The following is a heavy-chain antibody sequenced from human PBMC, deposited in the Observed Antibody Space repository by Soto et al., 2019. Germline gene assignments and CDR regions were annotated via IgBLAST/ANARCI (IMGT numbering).Heavy chain of an antibody. D-gene: IGHD3-22*01. V-gene: IGHV1-69*13. CDR1: GGTFSSYA. Sequence: SVKVSCKASGGTFSSYAISWVRQAPGQGLEWMGGIIPIFGTANYAQKFQGRVTITADESTSTAYMELSSLRSEDTAVYYCARAYYYDSSGFGYFDYWGQGTLVTVSS. CDR2: IIPIFGTA. J-gene: IGHJ4*02. CDR3: ARAYYYDSSGFGYFDY.